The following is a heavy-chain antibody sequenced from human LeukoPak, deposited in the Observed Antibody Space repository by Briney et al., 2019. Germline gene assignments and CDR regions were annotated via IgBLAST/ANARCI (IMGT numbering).Heavy chain of an antibody. CDR3: ARHESAATN. CDR2: IYYSGST. V-gene: IGHV4-39*01. D-gene: IGHD6-13*01. J-gene: IGHJ4*02. CDR1: GGSISSSSYY. Sequence: PSETLSLTCTVSGGSISSSSYYWGWIRQPPGKGLEWIGGIYYSGSTYYNPSLKSRVTISVDTSKNQFSLKLSSVTAADTAVYYCARHESAATNWGQGTLVTVSS.